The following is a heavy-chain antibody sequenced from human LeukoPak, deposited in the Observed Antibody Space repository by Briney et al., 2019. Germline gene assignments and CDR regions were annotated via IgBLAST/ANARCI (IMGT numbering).Heavy chain of an antibody. CDR3: ARDSQQNYGMDV. D-gene: IGHD2-2*01. V-gene: IGHV3-30-3*01. Sequence: GGSLRLSCAASGSTFSSYAMHWVRQAPGKGLEWVAVISYDGSNKYYADSVKGRFTISRDNSKNTLYLQMNSLRAEDTAVYYCARDSQQNYGMDVWGQGTTVTVSS. CDR2: ISYDGSNK. J-gene: IGHJ6*02. CDR1: GSTFSSYA.